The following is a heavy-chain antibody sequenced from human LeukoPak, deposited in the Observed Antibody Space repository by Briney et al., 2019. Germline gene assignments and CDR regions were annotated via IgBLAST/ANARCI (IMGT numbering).Heavy chain of an antibody. CDR1: GASISGHY. Sequence: PSETLSLTCLVSGASISGHYWSWLRQPPGKGLEWIVYIYHSGATKYTSSLKSRVTMSLDTSKNNFSLKLSAVTAADTAVYYCARGNGMATFPWDSWGQGTLVTVSS. CDR3: ARGNGMATFPWDS. D-gene: IGHD5-24*01. J-gene: IGHJ4*02. CDR2: IYHSGAT. V-gene: IGHV4-59*11.